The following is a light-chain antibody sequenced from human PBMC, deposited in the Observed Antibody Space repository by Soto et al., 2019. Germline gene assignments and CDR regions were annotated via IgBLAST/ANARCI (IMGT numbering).Light chain of an antibody. CDR3: QQFSLYWA. J-gene: IGKJ1*01. CDR2: NAD. V-gene: IGKV1-39*01. Sequence: DIKMTQSPSPLSASVGDRVTITCRASQTISTYLNWYQQKPGKAPKILIYNADTLESGVPSRFSGSGYGTEFILTISSLQPDDFATYYCQQFSLYWAFGQGTKVDI. CDR1: QTISTY.